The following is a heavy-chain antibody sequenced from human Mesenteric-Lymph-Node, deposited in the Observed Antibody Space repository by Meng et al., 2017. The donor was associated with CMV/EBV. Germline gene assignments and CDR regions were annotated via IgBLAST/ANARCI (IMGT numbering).Heavy chain of an antibody. CDR1: GFNFNDYA. CDR2: ISSSSSYI. D-gene: IGHD2-2*01. CDR3: ARDSLYCSSTSCYPPGYYFDY. Sequence: GESLKISCAASGFNFNDYAMNWVRQAPGKGLEWVSSISSSSSYIYYADSVKGRFTISRDNAKNSLYLQMNSLRAEDTAVYYCARDSLYCSSTSCYPPGYYFDYWGQGTLVTVSS. V-gene: IGHV3-21*01. J-gene: IGHJ4*02.